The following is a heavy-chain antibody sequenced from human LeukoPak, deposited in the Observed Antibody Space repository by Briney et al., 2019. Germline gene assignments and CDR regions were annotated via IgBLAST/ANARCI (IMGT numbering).Heavy chain of an antibody. J-gene: IGHJ4*02. CDR3: ARDYGDYQEDY. V-gene: IGHV3-30-3*01. CDR1: GFTFSSYA. Sequence: QTGGSLRLSCAASGFTFSSYAMHWVRQAPGKGLEWVAVISYDGSNKYYADSVKGRFTISRDNSKNTLYLQMNSLRAEDTAVYYCARDYGDYQEDYWGQGTLVTVSS. CDR2: ISYDGSNK. D-gene: IGHD4-17*01.